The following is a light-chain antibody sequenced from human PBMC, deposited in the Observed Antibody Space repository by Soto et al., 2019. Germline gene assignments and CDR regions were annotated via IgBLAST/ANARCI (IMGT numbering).Light chain of an antibody. V-gene: IGLV1-44*01. J-gene: IGLJ1*01. CDR1: SSNIGTNA. Sequence: QSVLTQPPSASGTPGQRVTISCSGGSSNIGTNAVNWYQQLPGTAPKLLIYNNNQRPSGVPDRFSGSKSGTSASLAISGLQAEDEADYYCAAWDDSLNGYVVGTGTKLTVL. CDR3: AAWDDSLNGYV. CDR2: NNN.